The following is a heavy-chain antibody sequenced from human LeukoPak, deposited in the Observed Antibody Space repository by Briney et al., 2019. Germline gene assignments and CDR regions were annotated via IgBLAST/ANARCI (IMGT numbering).Heavy chain of an antibody. CDR3: GRHEVTMVRGDNSYYFDY. CDR1: GGSISSYY. V-gene: IGHV4-59*08. CDR2: IYYSGST. J-gene: IGHJ4*02. Sequence: PSETLSLTCTVSGGSISSYYWSWIRQPPGKGLEWIGYIYYSGSTNYNPSLKSRVTISVDTSKNQFSLKLSSVTAADTAVYYCGRHEVTMVRGDNSYYFDYWGQGTLVTVSP. D-gene: IGHD3-10*01.